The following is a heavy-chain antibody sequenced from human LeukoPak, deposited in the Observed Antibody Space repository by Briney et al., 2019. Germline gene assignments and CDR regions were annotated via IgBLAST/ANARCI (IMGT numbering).Heavy chain of an antibody. CDR3: ARELGVSGPDDYFDY. Sequence: ASVKVSCKASGYTFTSYAMNWVRQAPGQGLEWMGWINTNTGNPTYAQGFTGRFVFSMDTSVSTAYLQISSLKAEDTAVYYCARELGVSGPDDYFDYWGQGTLVTVSS. J-gene: IGHJ4*02. D-gene: IGHD3-16*01. V-gene: IGHV7-4-1*02. CDR2: INTNTGNP. CDR1: GYTFTSYA.